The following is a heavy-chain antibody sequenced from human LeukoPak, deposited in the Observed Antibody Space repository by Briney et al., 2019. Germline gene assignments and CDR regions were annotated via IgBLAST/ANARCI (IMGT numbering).Heavy chain of an antibody. D-gene: IGHD2-15*01. V-gene: IGHV1-2*02. CDR2: INPNSGGT. Sequence: ASVKVSCKASGYTFTGYYMHWVRQASGQGLEWMGWINPNSGGTNYAQKFQGRVTMTRDTSISTAYMELSRLRSDDTAVYYCARDLVGSGGPDYWGQGTLVTVS. J-gene: IGHJ4*02. CDR1: GYTFTGYY. CDR3: ARDLVGSGGPDY.